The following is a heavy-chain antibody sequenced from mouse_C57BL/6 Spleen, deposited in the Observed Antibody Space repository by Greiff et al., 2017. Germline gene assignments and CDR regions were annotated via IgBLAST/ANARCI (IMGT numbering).Heavy chain of an antibody. CDR2: ISDGGSYT. V-gene: IGHV5-4*03. J-gene: IGHJ3*01. CDR3: ARYDYDGNWFAY. CDR1: GFTFSSYA. D-gene: IGHD2-4*01. Sequence: EVKVVESGGGLVKPGGSLKLSCAASGFTFSSYAMSWVRQTPEKRLEWVATISDGGSYTYYPDNVKGRFTISRDNAKNNLYLQMSHLKSEDTAMYYCARYDYDGNWFAYWGQGTLVTVSA.